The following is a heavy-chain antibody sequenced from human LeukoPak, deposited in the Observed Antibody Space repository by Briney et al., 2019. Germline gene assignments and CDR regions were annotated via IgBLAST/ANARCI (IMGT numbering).Heavy chain of an antibody. CDR2: IGDSGGST. J-gene: IGHJ5*02. D-gene: IGHD6-13*01. CDR3: ARYSSSWRLNWFDP. CDR1: GFTFSNHA. V-gene: IGHV3-23*01. Sequence: GGSLRLSCAASGFTFSNHAMSWVRQAPGKGLEWVSVIGDSGGSTYYANSVKGRFTISRDNSKNTLYLQMNSLRAEDTAVYYCARYSSSWRLNWFDPWGQGTLVTVSS.